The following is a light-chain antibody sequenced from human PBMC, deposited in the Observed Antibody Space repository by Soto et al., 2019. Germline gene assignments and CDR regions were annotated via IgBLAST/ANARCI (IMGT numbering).Light chain of an antibody. CDR1: QSVSSSY. V-gene: IGKV3-20*01. CDR3: QQYGGSPPWT. CDR2: GAS. J-gene: IGKJ1*01. Sequence: EIVLTQSPGTLSLSPGERATLSCRASQSVSSSYLAWYQQKPGQAPRLLIYGASSRATGIPDRFRGSGSGTDLTLTISRLEPEDFAVYSYQQYGGSPPWTFGQGTKVEIK.